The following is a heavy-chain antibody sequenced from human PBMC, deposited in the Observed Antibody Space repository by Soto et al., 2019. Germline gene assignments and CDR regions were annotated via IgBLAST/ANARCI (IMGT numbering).Heavy chain of an antibody. CDR1: GFTFSSYA. Sequence: PGGSLRLSCAASGFTFSSYAMSWVRQAPGKGLEWVSAFSGTTSSTYYAASVKGRFTISRDNSKNTLYLQMNSLKAEDTAVYYCAKGQKWELPFDYWGQGALVTVSS. D-gene: IGHD1-26*01. CDR2: FSGTTSST. CDR3: AKGQKWELPFDY. J-gene: IGHJ4*02. V-gene: IGHV3-23*01.